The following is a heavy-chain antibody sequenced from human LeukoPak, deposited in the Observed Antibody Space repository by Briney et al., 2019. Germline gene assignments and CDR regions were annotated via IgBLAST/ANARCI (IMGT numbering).Heavy chain of an antibody. D-gene: IGHD3-22*01. Sequence: GGSLRLSCAASRFTFSSYGMHWARQAPGKGLEWVAYIQYDGSNEQYADSVKGRFSISRDSSKNTLYLQMNTLRAEDTAVYYCARRAGDYSHPYDYWGQGTLVTVSS. CDR1: RFTFSSYG. CDR3: ARRAGDYSHPYDY. J-gene: IGHJ4*02. CDR2: IQYDGSNE. V-gene: IGHV3-30*12.